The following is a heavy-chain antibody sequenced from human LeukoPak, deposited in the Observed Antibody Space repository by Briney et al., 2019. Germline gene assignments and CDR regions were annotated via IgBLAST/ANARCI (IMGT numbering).Heavy chain of an antibody. J-gene: IGHJ6*02. Sequence: GGSLRLSCAASGFTFSDYYMSWIRQAPGKGLERVSYISSSGSTIYYADSVKGRFTISRDNAKNSLYLQMNSLRAEDTAVYYCARVPAPGYSSGWNQNYYYYYGMDVWGQGTTVTVSS. CDR2: ISSSGSTI. CDR1: GFTFSDYY. D-gene: IGHD6-19*01. V-gene: IGHV3-11*01. CDR3: ARVPAPGYSSGWNQNYYYYYGMDV.